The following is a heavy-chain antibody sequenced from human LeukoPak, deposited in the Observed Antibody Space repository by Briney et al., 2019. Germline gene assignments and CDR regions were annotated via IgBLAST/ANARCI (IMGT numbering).Heavy chain of an antibody. CDR2: IIPILGIA. D-gene: IGHD2-15*01. CDR1: GGTFSSCA. J-gene: IGHJ5*02. Sequence: SVKVSCKASGGTFSSCAISWVRQAPGQGLEWMGRIIPILGIANYAQKFQGRVTITADKSTSTAYMELSSLRSEDTAVYYCASRYCSGGSCYSGRSHNWFDPWGQGTLVTVSS. CDR3: ASRYCSGGSCYSGRSHNWFDP. V-gene: IGHV1-69*04.